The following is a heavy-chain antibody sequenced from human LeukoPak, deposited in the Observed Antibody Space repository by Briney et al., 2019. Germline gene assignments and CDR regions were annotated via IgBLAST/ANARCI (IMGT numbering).Heavy chain of an antibody. CDR1: GGSISSGSYY. Sequence: SQTLSLTCTVSGGSISSGSYYWSWIRQPAGKGLEWIGRIYTSGSTNYNPSLKSRVTISVDTSKNQFSLKLSSVTAADTAVYYCARGALISSSWLYWYFDLWGRGTLVTVSS. V-gene: IGHV4-61*02. CDR3: ARGALISSSWLYWYFDL. D-gene: IGHD6-13*01. J-gene: IGHJ2*01. CDR2: IYTSGST.